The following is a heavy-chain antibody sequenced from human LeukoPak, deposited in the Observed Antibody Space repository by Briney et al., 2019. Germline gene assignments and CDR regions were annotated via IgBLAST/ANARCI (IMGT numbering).Heavy chain of an antibody. CDR2: IYNSGGT. J-gene: IGHJ5*02. D-gene: IGHD1-20*01. CDR3: ARYMGNWHGGFDP. CDR1: GGSMCSYY. Sequence: PSETLSLTCTVSGGSMCSYYWSWLRQPPGKGLEWIGNIYNSGGTNYNPSLKSRVTTSADTSKNQFSLKLTSVTAADTAVYYCARYMGNWHGGFDPWGQGTLVTVSS. V-gene: IGHV4-59*01.